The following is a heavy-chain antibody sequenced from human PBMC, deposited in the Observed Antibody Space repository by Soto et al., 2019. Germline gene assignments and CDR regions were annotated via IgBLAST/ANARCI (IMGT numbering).Heavy chain of an antibody. Sequence: GESLKISCKGSGYSFTSYWISWVRQMPGKGLEWMGRIDPSDSYTNYSPSFQGHVTISADKSISTAYLQWSSLKASDTAMYYCASILNYCSSTSCYIWSYYYGMDVWGQGTTVTVS. CDR2: IDPSDSYT. D-gene: IGHD2-2*02. CDR3: ASILNYCSSTSCYIWSYYYGMDV. V-gene: IGHV5-10-1*01. CDR1: GYSFTSYW. J-gene: IGHJ6*02.